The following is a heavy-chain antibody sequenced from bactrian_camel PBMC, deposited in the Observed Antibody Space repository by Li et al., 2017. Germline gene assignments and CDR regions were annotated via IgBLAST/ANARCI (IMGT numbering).Heavy chain of an antibody. V-gene: IGHV3S1*01. Sequence: HVQLVESGGGSVQAGGSLRLSCLANAYTYTRNCLAWFRQAPGKEREGVAAIYTGDGNTSYAMSVMGRFTISQSQDNGKNTVYLQLTSLKPEDTGMYYCAADRRPEDDCYSGAPEFGYVGQGTQVTVS. CDR3: AADRRPEDDCYSGAPEFGY. D-gene: IGHD3*01. J-gene: IGHJ6*01. CDR1: AYTYTRNC. CDR2: IYTGDGNT.